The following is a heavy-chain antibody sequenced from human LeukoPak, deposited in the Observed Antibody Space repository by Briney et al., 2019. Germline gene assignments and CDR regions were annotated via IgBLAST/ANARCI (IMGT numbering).Heavy chain of an antibody. J-gene: IGHJ4*02. Sequence: GGSLRLSCAASGFTVSSNYMSWVRQAPGKGLEWVAVISYDGSNKYYADSVKGRFTISRDNSKNTLYLQMNSLRAEDTAVYYCAKEGAFSSSWYSHWGQGTLVTVSS. CDR1: GFTVSSNY. D-gene: IGHD6-13*01. CDR3: AKEGAFSSSWYSH. CDR2: ISYDGSNK. V-gene: IGHV3-30*18.